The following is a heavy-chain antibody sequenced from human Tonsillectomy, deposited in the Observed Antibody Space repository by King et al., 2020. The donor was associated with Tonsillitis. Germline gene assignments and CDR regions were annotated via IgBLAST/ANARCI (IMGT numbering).Heavy chain of an antibody. CDR1: GFTFSSYG. Sequence: VQLVESGGGVVQPGRSLRLSCAASGFTFSSYGRHWVRQAPGKGLEWVAVVWYDGSNKYYADSVRGRFTISRDNSKNTLYLQMNSLRAEDTAVYYCARSYYDSSGYYLGDYWGQGTLVTVSS. CDR3: ARSYYDSSGYYLGDY. J-gene: IGHJ4*02. V-gene: IGHV3-33*08. CDR2: VWYDGSNK. D-gene: IGHD3-22*01.